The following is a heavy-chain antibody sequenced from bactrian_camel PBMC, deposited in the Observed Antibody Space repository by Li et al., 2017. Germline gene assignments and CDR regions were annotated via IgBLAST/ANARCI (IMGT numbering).Heavy chain of an antibody. CDR3: AAGPDVGREKHLTADQVLSIRRNNF. CDR1: GDTIGRYC. CDR2: IWIADGKT. D-gene: IGHD3*01. V-gene: IGHV3S1*01. Sequence: HVQLVESGGGSVQVGGSLRLSCVASGDTIGRYCMGWFRQAPGKEREGVAAIWIADGKTTYADSVKGRFTISQNGTKNMAFLQLNNLKPEDTAKYYCAAGPDVGREKHLTADQVLSIRRNNFWGQGTQVTVS. J-gene: IGHJ4*01.